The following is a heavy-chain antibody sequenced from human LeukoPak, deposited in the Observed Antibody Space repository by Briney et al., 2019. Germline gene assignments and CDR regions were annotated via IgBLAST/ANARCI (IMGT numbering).Heavy chain of an antibody. CDR3: AKISGSYFGY. V-gene: IGHV4-59*01. D-gene: IGHD1-26*01. Sequence: SETLSLTCTVSGGSITNYYWSWIRQPPGKGLEWIGYIYYTGSTRYNPSLKSRVTISLDTSKNQFSLKVSSVTAADTAMYYCAKISGSYFGYWGQGTLVTVSS. J-gene: IGHJ4*02. CDR1: GGSITNYY. CDR2: IYYTGST.